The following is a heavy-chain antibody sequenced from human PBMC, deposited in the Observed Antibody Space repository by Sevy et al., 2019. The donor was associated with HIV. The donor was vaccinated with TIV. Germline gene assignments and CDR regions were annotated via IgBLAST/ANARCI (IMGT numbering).Heavy chain of an antibody. Sequence: SETLSLTCTVSGYSISSGYYWGWIRQPPGKGLEWIGSMYHSGPSYYNPSLKSRVTIAVDTSMNQFSLKLSSVTAADTAVYYCTRDSEGREFYYGMDVWGPGTMVTVSS. CDR3: TRDSEGREFYYGMDV. J-gene: IGHJ6*02. D-gene: IGHD3-10*01. V-gene: IGHV4-38-2*02. CDR1: GYSISSGYY. CDR2: MYHSGPS.